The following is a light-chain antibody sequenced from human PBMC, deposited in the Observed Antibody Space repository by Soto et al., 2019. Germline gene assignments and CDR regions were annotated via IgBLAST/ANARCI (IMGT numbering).Light chain of an antibody. CDR2: DVN. CDR3: VSYAGGTYV. CDR1: SSNVGSYKL. J-gene: IGLJ1*01. V-gene: IGLV2-23*02. Sequence: QSVLTQPASVSGSPGQSITISCTGTSSNVGSYKLASWYQQHPGKAPKLMIYDVNKRPSGVPDRFSGSKSDNTASLTVSGLQDEDEADYYCVSYAGGTYVFGTGTKVTVL.